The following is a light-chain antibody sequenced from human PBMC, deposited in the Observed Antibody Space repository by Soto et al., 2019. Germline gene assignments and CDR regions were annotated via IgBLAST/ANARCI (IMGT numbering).Light chain of an antibody. J-gene: IGKJ4*01. V-gene: IGKV3-15*01. CDR3: QQYNNWPLT. CDR1: QSVSSD. Sequence: EIVLTQSPGTLSLSPGERATPSCRASQSVSSDFLAWYQEKPGQAPRLLIYGASTRATGIPARFSGSGSGTEFTLTISSLQSEDFAVYYCQQYNNWPLTFGGGTKVDIK. CDR2: GAS.